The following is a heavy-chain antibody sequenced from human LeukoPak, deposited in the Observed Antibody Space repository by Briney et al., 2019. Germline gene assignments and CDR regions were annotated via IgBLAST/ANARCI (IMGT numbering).Heavy chain of an antibody. Sequence: PSETLSPTCTVSGGSISNYYWSWIRQPPGEGLEWIGYMSYSGSTDYNPSLKSRVTISVDTSQNQFSLKLRSMTAADTAVYYCARDSFYYGSRTSFYGMDVWGQGTTVTVSS. D-gene: IGHD3-10*01. CDR1: GGSISNYY. CDR2: MSYSGST. V-gene: IGHV4-59*01. J-gene: IGHJ6*02. CDR3: ARDSFYYGSRTSFYGMDV.